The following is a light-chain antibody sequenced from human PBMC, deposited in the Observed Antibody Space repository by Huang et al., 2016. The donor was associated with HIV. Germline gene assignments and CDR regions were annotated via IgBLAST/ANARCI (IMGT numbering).Light chain of an antibody. CDR2: AAS. Sequence: DIQMTQSPSSLSASIGDRVTMSCRASQTVDMYLNWYQQTPGRAPKLLIYAASNLQSDVPSRFSGTGSGTNFTLTISSLQPEDFVIYFYQQTYNVPRTFGQGTALEIK. V-gene: IGKV1-39*01. CDR1: QTVDMY. J-gene: IGKJ2*01. CDR3: QQTYNVPRT.